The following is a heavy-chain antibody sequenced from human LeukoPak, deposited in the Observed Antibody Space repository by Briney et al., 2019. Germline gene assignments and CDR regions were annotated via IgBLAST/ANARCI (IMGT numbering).Heavy chain of an antibody. J-gene: IGHJ4*02. D-gene: IGHD5-12*01. Sequence: SETLSLTCTVSGGSISNSSHYWGWIRQPPGKGLEWIGSIYYSGSTYYNPSLKSRVTISVDTSKNQFSLKLSSVTAADTAVYYCARGGGYDWGAFDYWGQGTLVIVPS. CDR3: ARGGGYDWGAFDY. CDR2: IYYSGST. CDR1: GGSISNSSHY. V-gene: IGHV4-39*07.